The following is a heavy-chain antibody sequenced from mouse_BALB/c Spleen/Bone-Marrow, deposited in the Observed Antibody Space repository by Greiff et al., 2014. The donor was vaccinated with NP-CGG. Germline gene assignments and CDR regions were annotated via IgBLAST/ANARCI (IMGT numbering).Heavy chain of an antibody. CDR2: IDPSDSET. J-gene: IGHJ4*01. D-gene: IGHD2-3*01. V-gene: IGHV1-69*02. CDR3: ARARGDGYYYAFDY. CDR1: GYTFTSYW. Sequence: QVQLQQSGAELVKPGPSVKLSCKASGYTFTSYWMTWVKQRPGRGLEWIGRIDPSDSETHYNQEFKDKATLTVDKSSSTAYIQLSSLTSEDSAVYYCARARGDGYYYAFDYWGQGTSVTVSA.